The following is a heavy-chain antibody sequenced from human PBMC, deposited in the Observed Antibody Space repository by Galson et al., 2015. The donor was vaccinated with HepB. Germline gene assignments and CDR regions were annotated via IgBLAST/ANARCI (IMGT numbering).Heavy chain of an antibody. V-gene: IGHV3-33*06. D-gene: IGHD4-17*01. CDR1: GFTFSSYG. Sequence: SLRLSCAASGFTFSSYGMHWVRQAPGKGLEWVAVIWYDGSNKYYADSVKGRFTISRDNSKNTLYLQMNSLRAEDTAVYYCAKPHDYGDHGYFDYWGQGTLVTVSS. CDR2: IWYDGSNK. CDR3: AKPHDYGDHGYFDY. J-gene: IGHJ4*02.